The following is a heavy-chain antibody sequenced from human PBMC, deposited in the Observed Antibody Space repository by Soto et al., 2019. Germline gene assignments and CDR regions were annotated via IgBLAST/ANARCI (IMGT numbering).Heavy chain of an antibody. CDR1: GFTVSSDF. CDR3: ARDRRAYDSSAYYFDY. D-gene: IGHD3-22*01. J-gene: IGHJ4*02. CDR2: IYSGGAT. V-gene: IGHV3-66*01. Sequence: GGSLRLSCAASGFTVSSDFMSWVRQAPGKGLEWVSVIYSGGATFYADSVKGRFTISRDNSKNTLYLQMNSLRAEDTAVYYCARDRRAYDSSAYYFDYWGQGTLVTVST.